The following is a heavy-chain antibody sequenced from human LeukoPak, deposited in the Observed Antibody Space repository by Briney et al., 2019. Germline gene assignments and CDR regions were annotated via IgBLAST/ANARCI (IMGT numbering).Heavy chain of an antibody. CDR1: GFTFSAYS. D-gene: IGHD6-19*01. V-gene: IGHV3-48*02. Sequence: GGSLRLSCAVSGFTFSAYSMSWVRQAPGKGLEWVSFIGPSSNTIYYADSVKGRFTISRDNHKNSLFLQMNSLRDDDTAVYYCASVRTGWYFDYWGQGTLVTVSS. J-gene: IGHJ4*02. CDR3: ASVRTGWYFDY. CDR2: IGPSSNTI.